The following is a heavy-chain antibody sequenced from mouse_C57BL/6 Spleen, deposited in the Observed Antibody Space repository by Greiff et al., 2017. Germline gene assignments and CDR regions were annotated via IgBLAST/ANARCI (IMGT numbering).Heavy chain of an antibody. CDR1: GYTFTSYW. J-gene: IGHJ2*01. V-gene: IGHV1-52*01. CDR2: IDPSDSDT. CDR3: ARRGLVDY. Sequence: VQLQQPGAELVRPGSSVKLSCKASGYTFTSYWMHWVKQRPIQGLEWIGNIDPSDSDTHYNQKFKDKATLTVDKSSSTAYMQLSSLTSEDSAVYYCARRGLVDYWGQGTTLTVSS.